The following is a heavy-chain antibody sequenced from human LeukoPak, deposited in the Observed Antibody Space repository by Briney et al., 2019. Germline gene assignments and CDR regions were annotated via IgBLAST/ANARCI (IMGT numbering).Heavy chain of an antibody. CDR1: GGSFSGYY. CDR2: INHSGST. CDR3: ARATYYYDSSGLNRGWYYYDSSGLNRGPSDY. V-gene: IGHV4-34*01. J-gene: IGHJ4*02. Sequence: SETLSLTCAVYGGSFSGYYWSWIRQPPGKGLEWIGEINHSGSTNYNPSLKSRVTISVDTSKNQFSLKLSSVTAADTAVYYCARATYYYDSSGLNRGWYYYDSSGLNRGPSDYWGQGTLVTVSS. D-gene: IGHD3-22*01.